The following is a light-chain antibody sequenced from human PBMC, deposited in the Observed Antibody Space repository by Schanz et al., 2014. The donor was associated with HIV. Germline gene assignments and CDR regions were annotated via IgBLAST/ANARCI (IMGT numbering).Light chain of an antibody. Sequence: VLTQSPGTLSLSPGDRATLSCRASQSVVGDYLAWYQHVPGRAPRLLIYDAATRATGIPDRFSGSGSGTDFTLTITRLEPEDFAVYYCQQRSDWPPEVTFGPGTKVDIK. CDR2: DAA. V-gene: IGKV3D-20*02. J-gene: IGKJ3*01. CDR1: QSVVGDY. CDR3: QQRSDWPPEVT.